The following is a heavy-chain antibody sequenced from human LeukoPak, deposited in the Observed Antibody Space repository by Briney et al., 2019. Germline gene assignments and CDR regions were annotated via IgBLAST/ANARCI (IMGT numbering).Heavy chain of an antibody. V-gene: IGHV4-59*01. D-gene: IGHD2-2*03. CDR3: ARDVDTVLVD. Sequence: SETLSLTCTVSGGSISSYYWSWIRQPPGKGLEWIGYIYYSGSTNYNPSLKSRVTISVDTSKNQLSLRLSSVTAADTAVYYCARDVDTVLVDWGQGTLVTVSS. CDR1: GGSISSYY. J-gene: IGHJ4*02. CDR2: IYYSGST.